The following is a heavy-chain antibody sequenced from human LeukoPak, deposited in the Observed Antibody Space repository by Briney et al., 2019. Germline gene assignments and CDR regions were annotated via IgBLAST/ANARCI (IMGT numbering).Heavy chain of an antibody. Sequence: SETLSLTCTVSGGSISSYYWSWIRQPPGKGLEWIGYIYYSGSTNYNPSLKSRVTISVDTSKNQFSLKLSSVTAADTAVYYCAREDYYYYMDVWGKGTTVTVSS. CDR1: GGSISSYY. J-gene: IGHJ6*03. CDR2: IYYSGST. CDR3: AREDYYYYMDV. V-gene: IGHV4-59*01.